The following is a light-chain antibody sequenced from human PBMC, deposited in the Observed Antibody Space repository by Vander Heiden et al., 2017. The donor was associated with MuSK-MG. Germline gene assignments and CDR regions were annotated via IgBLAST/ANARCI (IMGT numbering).Light chain of an antibody. J-gene: IGKJ4*01. V-gene: IGKV1-27*01. CDR2: AAS. CDR3: QKDNSAPLT. CDR1: QGISNY. Sequence: PSTLSASVGDRATITCRASQGISNYLAWYQQKPGQVPKLLIYAASTWQSGVPARFSGSGSGTDFTLTISSLQPEDVAIYYCQKDNSAPLTFGGGTKVEIK.